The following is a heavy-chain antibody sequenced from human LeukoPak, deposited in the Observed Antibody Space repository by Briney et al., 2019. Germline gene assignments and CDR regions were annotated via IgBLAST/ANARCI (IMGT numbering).Heavy chain of an antibody. J-gene: IGHJ5*02. CDR2: IYSGGST. Sequence: GGSLRLSCAASGFTVSSNYMSWVRQAPGKGLEWVSVIYSGGSTYYADSVKGRFTISRDNSKNTLYLQMNSLRAEDTAVYYCASLRYSYGSYWFDPWGQGTLVTVSS. CDR1: GFTVSSNY. CDR3: ASLRYSYGSYWFDP. D-gene: IGHD5-18*01. V-gene: IGHV3-66*01.